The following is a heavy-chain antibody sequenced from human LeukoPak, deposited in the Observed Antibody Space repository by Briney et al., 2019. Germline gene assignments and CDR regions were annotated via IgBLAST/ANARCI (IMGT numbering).Heavy chain of an antibody. D-gene: IGHD2-2*03. CDR3: ARVWIAVDY. J-gene: IGHJ4*02. V-gene: IGHV4-34*01. CDR2: INHSGST. Sequence: SETLSLTCAVYGGSFSGYYWSWIRQPPGKGLEWIGEINHSGSTNYNPSLKSRVTISVDTSKNQFSLKLSSVTAADTAVYYCARVWIAVDYWGQGTLVIVSS. CDR1: GGSFSGYY.